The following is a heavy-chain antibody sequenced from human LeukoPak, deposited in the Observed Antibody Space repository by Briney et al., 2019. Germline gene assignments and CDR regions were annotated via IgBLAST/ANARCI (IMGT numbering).Heavy chain of an antibody. J-gene: IGHJ5*02. V-gene: IGHV5-10-1*01. CDR3: ARGHCSGGSCYSDP. CDR1: GSGFTSYW. D-gene: IGHD2-15*01. Sequence: GESLRISYKGSGSGFTSYWISWGRPMPGKGLGWMGRIDPSDSYTNYSPSFQGHVTISADRSISTAYLQWSSLKASDTAMYYCARGHCSGGSCYSDPWGQGTLVTVSS. CDR2: IDPSDSYT.